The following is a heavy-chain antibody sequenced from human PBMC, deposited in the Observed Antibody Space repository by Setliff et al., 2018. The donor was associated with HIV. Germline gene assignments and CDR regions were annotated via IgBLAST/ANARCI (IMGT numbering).Heavy chain of an antibody. CDR2: IYYSGST. CDR1: GGSISSYY. D-gene: IGHD5-18*01. CDR3: ARVGLGGYSYVGAFDI. V-gene: IGHV4-59*01. Sequence: PSETLSLTCTVSGGSISSYYWSWIRQPPGKGLEWIGYIYYSGSTNYNPSLKSRVTISVDTSKNQFSLKLSSVTAADTAVYYCARVGLGGYSYVGAFDIWGQGTMVT. J-gene: IGHJ3*02.